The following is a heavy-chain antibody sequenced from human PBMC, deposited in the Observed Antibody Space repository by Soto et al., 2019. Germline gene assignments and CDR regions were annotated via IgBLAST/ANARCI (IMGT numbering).Heavy chain of an antibody. CDR1: GGTFSSYA. CDR2: IIPIFGTA. Sequence: QVQLVQSGAEVKKPGSSVKVSCTASGGTFSSYAISWVRQAPGQGLEWMGGIIPIFGTANYAQKFQGRVTITADESTTTAYMELSSLRSEDTAVYYCARSDDYGDYAATGWGQATLVTVSS. V-gene: IGHV1-69*01. CDR3: ARSDDYGDYAATG. J-gene: IGHJ4*02. D-gene: IGHD4-17*01.